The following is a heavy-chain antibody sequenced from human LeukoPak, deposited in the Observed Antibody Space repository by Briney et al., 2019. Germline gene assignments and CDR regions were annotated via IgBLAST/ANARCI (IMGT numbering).Heavy chain of an antibody. J-gene: IGHJ4*02. Sequence: ASVNVSCKASVYTFTGYYMHWVRQAPGQGLEWMGWINPNSGGTDYAQKFQGRVTMARDTSISTAYMELSRLRSDETAVYYCARQISGYSGYDSLMYYFDYWGQGTLVTVSS. CDR1: VYTFTGYY. CDR3: ARQISGYSGYDSLMYYFDY. CDR2: INPNSGGT. V-gene: IGHV1-2*02. D-gene: IGHD5-12*01.